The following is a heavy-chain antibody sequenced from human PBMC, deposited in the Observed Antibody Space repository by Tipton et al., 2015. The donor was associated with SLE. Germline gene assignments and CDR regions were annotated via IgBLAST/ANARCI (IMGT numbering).Heavy chain of an antibody. CDR1: GGSIIGYY. CDR3: ARDWGGEALDF. Sequence: GLVKPSETLSLTCTVSGGSIIGYYWCWIRQPAGKGPEWIGRIYTGGRTIHNPSLNSRVTMSLDTSKSQFSLKLTSVTAADMAVYYCARDWGGEALDFWGQGTLVTVSS. D-gene: IGHD2-21*01. J-gene: IGHJ4*02. CDR2: IYTGGRT. V-gene: IGHV4-4*07.